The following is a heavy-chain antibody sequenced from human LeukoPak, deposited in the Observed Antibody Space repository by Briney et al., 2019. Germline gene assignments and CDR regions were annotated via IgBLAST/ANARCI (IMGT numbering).Heavy chain of an antibody. CDR1: GASIRSQF. D-gene: IGHD2-2*01. CDR3: ARSSLYYFDY. CDR2: VYYSGTT. V-gene: IGHV4-59*11. J-gene: IGHJ4*02. Sequence: SETLSLTCAVSGASIRSQFWNWIRQPPGKQLEWLGFVYYSGTTNYNPSLGGRVSISTDTSKSQFSLKLTSVTAADTAIYYCARSSLYYFDYWGQGSLVTVSS.